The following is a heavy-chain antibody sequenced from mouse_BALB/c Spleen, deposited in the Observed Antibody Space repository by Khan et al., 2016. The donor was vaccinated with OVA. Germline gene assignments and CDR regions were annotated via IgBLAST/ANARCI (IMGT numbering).Heavy chain of an antibody. D-gene: IGHD1-1*01. Sequence: QVQLKESGPGILQPSQTLSLTCSFSGFSLSTSGMGVGWIRQPSGKGLEWLTHIWRADVKRYNPALKSRLTLSKDTSSSQVFLKIASVDSTDTATYDCARMNGNSLFWYFDVWGAGTSVTVSS. V-gene: IGHV8-8*01. CDR3: ARMNGNSLFWYFDV. CDR1: GFSLSTSGMG. J-gene: IGHJ1*01. CDR2: IWRADVK.